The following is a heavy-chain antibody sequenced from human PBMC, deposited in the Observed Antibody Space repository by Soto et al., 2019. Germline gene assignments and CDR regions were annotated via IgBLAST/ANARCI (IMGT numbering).Heavy chain of an antibody. J-gene: IGHJ4*02. D-gene: IGHD6-13*01. Sequence: GGSLRLSCAASGFTFSSYAMSWVRQAPGKGLEWVSAISGSGGSTYYADSVKGRLTISRDNSKNTLYLQMNSLRAEDTAVYYCAKGRGQLVPTPQDYWGQGTLVTVSS. CDR3: AKGRGQLVPTPQDY. CDR2: ISGSGGST. CDR1: GFTFSSYA. V-gene: IGHV3-23*01.